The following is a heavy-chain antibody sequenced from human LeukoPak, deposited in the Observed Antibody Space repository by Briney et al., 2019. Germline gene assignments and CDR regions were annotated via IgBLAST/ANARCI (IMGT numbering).Heavy chain of an antibody. Sequence: ASVKVSCRASGYSFTGYYMHWVRQAPGQGLEWMGWINPHSGDTGYAQKFQGRVTMTRDMSITTTYMELTRLRSDDTAFYYCARWDGYSSSPDYWGQGSLVTVSS. J-gene: IGHJ4*02. V-gene: IGHV1-2*02. CDR2: INPHSGDT. CDR1: GYSFTGYY. CDR3: ARWDGYSSSPDY. D-gene: IGHD6-13*01.